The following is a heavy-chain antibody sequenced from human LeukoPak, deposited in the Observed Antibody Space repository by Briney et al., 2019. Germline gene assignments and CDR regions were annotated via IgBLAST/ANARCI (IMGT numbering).Heavy chain of an antibody. J-gene: IGHJ4*02. CDR1: GFTFSDYW. Sequence: GGSLRLSCAASGFTFSDYWMHWVRQGTEKGLVWVSRINSDGTTTTYADSVKGRFTISRDNAKNTLYLQMNSLRAEDTAVYYCATADPDKRWLPTLPLDYWGQGILVAVSS. V-gene: IGHV3-74*03. CDR2: INSDGTTT. CDR3: ATADPDKRWLPTLPLDY. D-gene: IGHD5-12*01.